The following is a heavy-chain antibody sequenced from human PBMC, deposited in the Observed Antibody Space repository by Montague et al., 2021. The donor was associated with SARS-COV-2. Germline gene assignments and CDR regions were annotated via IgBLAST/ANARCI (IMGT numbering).Heavy chain of an antibody. J-gene: IGHJ3*02. Sequence: TLSLTCTVSGGSISSGSYYWSWIRQPAGKGLEWIGCIYTSGSTNYNPSLKSRVTISVDTSKNQFSLKLSSVTAADTAVYYCASGTYYYDSSGPPSLSWFAFDIWGQGAMVTVSS. CDR2: IYTSGST. CDR3: ASGTYYYDSSGPPSLSWFAFDI. D-gene: IGHD3-22*01. CDR1: GGSISSGSYY. V-gene: IGHV4-61*02.